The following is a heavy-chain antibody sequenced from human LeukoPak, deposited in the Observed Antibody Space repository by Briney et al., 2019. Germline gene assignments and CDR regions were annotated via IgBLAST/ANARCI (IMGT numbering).Heavy chain of an antibody. CDR3: AKSRRAVAASNPTDY. Sequence: GGSLRLSCAASGFTVSSNYMSWVRQAPGKGLEWVSVIYSGGSTYYADSVKGRFTISRDNSKNTLYLQMNSLRAEDTAVYYCAKSRRAVAASNPTDYWGQGTLVTVSS. D-gene: IGHD6-19*01. CDR2: IYSGGST. CDR1: GFTVSSNY. V-gene: IGHV3-53*01. J-gene: IGHJ4*02.